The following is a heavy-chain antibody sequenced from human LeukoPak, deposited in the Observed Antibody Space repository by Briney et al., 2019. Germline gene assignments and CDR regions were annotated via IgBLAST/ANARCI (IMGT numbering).Heavy chain of an antibody. Sequence: PGGSLRLSCGASGFTFSDYSMNWVRQAPGKGLAWVASITSAGGYTYYADSVKGRFTISRDNAQNSLFLQMNSLRAEDTAVYFCATSGGFFFPNAISGNWYMDVWGRGTSVTVSS. J-gene: IGHJ6*03. CDR3: ATSGGFFFPNAISGNWYMDV. CDR1: GFTFSDYS. D-gene: IGHD1-26*01. V-gene: IGHV3-21*01. CDR2: ITSAGGYT.